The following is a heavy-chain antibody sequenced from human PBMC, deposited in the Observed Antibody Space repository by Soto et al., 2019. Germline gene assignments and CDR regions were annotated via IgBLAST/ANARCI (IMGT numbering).Heavy chain of an antibody. J-gene: IGHJ6*02. D-gene: IGHD4-17*01. CDR2: IWYDGSNK. V-gene: IGHV3-33*01. Sequence: PGGSLRLSCAASGFTFSSYGMHWVRQAPGKGLEWVAVIWYDGSNKYYADSVKGRFTISRDNSKNTLYLQMNSLRAEDTAVYYCARDPGPDYGDYDYYYYGMDVWGQGTTVTVSS. CDR3: ARDPGPDYGDYDYYYYGMDV. CDR1: GFTFSSYG.